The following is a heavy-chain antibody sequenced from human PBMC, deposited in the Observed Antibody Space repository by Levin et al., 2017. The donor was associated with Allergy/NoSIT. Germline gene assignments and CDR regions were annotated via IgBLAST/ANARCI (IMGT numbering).Heavy chain of an antibody. J-gene: IGHJ3*02. Sequence: SETLSLTCTVSGGSISSFYWNWIRQPPGKGLEWIGYIFSSGNTNYNPSLKSRVSMSLDTSRNQFSLRLTSVTAADTAVYYCARRPYYGANVYALDIWGQGTVVTVSS. CDR1: GGSISSFY. D-gene: IGHD4-23*01. CDR3: ARRPYYGANVYALDI. CDR2: IFSSGNT. V-gene: IGHV4-59*01.